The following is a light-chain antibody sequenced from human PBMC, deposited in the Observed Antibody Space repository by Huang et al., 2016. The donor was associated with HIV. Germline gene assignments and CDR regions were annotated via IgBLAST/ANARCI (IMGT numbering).Light chain of an antibody. Sequence: EIVMTQSPATLSVSQGERATLSCRASQSVSSNLSWYQQKPGQAPRLLIYGASTRATGIPARFSGSGSGTEFTLTISSLQSEDFAVYYCQQYNNWPPLTFGGGTKVEI. CDR2: GAS. V-gene: IGKV3-15*01. CDR1: QSVSSN. CDR3: QQYNNWPPLT. J-gene: IGKJ4*01.